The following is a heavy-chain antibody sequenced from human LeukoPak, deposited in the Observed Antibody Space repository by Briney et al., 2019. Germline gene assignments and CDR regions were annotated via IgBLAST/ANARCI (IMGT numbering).Heavy chain of an antibody. Sequence: SETLSLTCAVYGGSFSGYYWSWIRQPPGKGLEWIGEINHSGSTNYNPSLKSRVTISVDTSKNQFSLKLSSVTAADTAVYYCARVGKQQLDNYFDYWGQGTMVTVSS. V-gene: IGHV4-34*01. CDR2: INHSGST. CDR3: ARVGKQQLDNYFDY. D-gene: IGHD6-13*01. CDR1: GGSFSGYY. J-gene: IGHJ4*03.